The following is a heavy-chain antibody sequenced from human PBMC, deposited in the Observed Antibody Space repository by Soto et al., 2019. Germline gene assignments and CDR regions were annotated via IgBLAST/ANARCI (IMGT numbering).Heavy chain of an antibody. CDR1: GYTFSDSA. CDR3: ARLWSEREPNFDY. V-gene: IGHV3-73*02. J-gene: IGHJ4*02. Sequence: EVQLVESGGGLVQPGGYLKLSCAASGYTFSDSAMHWVRQASGKGLEWVGRIRSKANNYATVYGASVRGRFTISRDDSKNTAYLQMNSLKTEDTAVYYCARLWSEREPNFDYWGQGTLVSVSS. CDR2: IRSKANNYAT. D-gene: IGHD1-26*01.